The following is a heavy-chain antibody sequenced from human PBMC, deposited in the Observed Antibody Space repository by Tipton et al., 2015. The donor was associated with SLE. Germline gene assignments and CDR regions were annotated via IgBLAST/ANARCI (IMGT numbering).Heavy chain of an antibody. J-gene: IGHJ6*02. CDR1: GFKFDDYA. CDR3: AKDYGIYYFYGIDV. D-gene: IGHD3-3*01. V-gene: IGHV3-9*01. Sequence: RSLRLSCALSGFKFDDYALHWVRQPPGKGLEWVSGISWNGDTIGYAESVSGRFTISKDKAKNSLFLQMNSLRPEDTALYYCAKDYGIYYFYGIDVWGQGTTVTVSS. CDR2: ISWNGDTI.